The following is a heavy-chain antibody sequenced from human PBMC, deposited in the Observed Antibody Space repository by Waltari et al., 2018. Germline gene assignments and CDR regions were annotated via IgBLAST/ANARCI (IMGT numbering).Heavy chain of an antibody. D-gene: IGHD2-2*01. CDR1: GYTFTDYY. V-gene: IGHV1-69-2*01. CDR2: VDPEDGET. J-gene: IGHJ3*02. Sequence: GAEVKKPGATVKISCKASGYTFTDYYMHWVQQAPGKGLEWMGRVDPEDGETIYAEKFQGRVTITADTSTDTAYMELSSLRSEDTAVYYCATGGPEYCSSTSCSYAFDIWGQGTMVTVSS. CDR3: ATGGPEYCSSTSCSYAFDI.